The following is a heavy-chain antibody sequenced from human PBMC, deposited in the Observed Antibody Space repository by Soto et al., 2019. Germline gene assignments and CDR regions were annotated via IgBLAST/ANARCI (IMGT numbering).Heavy chain of an antibody. V-gene: IGHV2-5*02. CDR1: GFSLTTRGVG. CDR3: AHIPNYYQYDWFDP. D-gene: IGHD3-16*01. J-gene: IGHJ5*02. Sequence: QITLKESGPPLVKPTQTLTLTCTFSGFSLTTRGVGVGWIRQPPGKALECLALIYWDDDKRYSPSLQSRLSITNDTSKNLVVLTMTNVDPVDTATYYCAHIPNYYQYDWFDPLGQGTLFSVSS. CDR2: IYWDDDK.